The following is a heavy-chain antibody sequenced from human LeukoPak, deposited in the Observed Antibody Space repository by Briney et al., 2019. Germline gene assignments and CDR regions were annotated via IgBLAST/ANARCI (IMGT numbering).Heavy chain of an antibody. CDR2: IYYSGST. D-gene: IGHD3-10*01. CDR3: ARFAYGSGSPVDY. V-gene: IGHV4-59*01. Sequence: SETLSLTCTVSGGSISGYYWSWIRQPPGKGLEWIGYIYYSGSTNYNPSLKSRVTISVDTSKNQLSLKLSSVTAADTAVYYCARFAYGSGSPVDYWGQGTLVTVSS. CDR1: GGSISGYY. J-gene: IGHJ4*02.